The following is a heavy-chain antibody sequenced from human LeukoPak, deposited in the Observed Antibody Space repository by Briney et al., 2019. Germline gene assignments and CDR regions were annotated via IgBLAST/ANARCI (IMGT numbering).Heavy chain of an antibody. CDR2: INQSGST. J-gene: IGHJ4*02. CDR3: ARHYYYASGSPFDY. CDR1: GGSFNDYY. V-gene: IGHV4-34*01. D-gene: IGHD3-10*01. Sequence: SETLSLTCAVYGGSFNDYYWSWIRQPPGKGLEWIGEINQSGSTNYNPSLKSRVTISVDTSKNQVSLGLSSVTAADTAVYYCARHYYYASGSPFDYWGQGTLVTVSS.